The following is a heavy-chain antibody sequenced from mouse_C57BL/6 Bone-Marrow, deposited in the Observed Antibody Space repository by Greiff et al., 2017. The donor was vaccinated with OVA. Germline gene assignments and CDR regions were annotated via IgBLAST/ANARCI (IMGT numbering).Heavy chain of an antibody. V-gene: IGHV1-59*01. Sequence: QVQLKQPGAELVRPGTSVKLSCKASGYTFTSYWMHWVKQRPGQGLEWIGVIDPSDSYTNYNQKFKGKATLTVDTSSSTAYMQLSSLISEDSAVYYCARHNYYGSSWYFDVWGTGTTVTVSS. CDR2: IDPSDSYT. CDR3: ARHNYYGSSWYFDV. J-gene: IGHJ1*03. D-gene: IGHD1-1*01. CDR1: GYTFTSYW.